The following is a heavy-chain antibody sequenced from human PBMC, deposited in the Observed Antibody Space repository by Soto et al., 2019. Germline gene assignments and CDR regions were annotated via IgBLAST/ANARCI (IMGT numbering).Heavy chain of an antibody. Sequence: PGGSLRLSCAASGFTFSSYGMHWVRQAPGKGLEWVAVIWYDGSNKYYADSVKGRFTISRDNSKNTLYLQMNSLRAEDTAVYYCERCHSSSSPAPKEWGKVYLVNVS. D-gene: IGHD6-6*01. CDR3: ERCHSSSSPAPKE. CDR1: GFTFSSYG. V-gene: IGHV3-33*01. J-gene: IGHJ1*01. CDR2: IWYDGSNK.